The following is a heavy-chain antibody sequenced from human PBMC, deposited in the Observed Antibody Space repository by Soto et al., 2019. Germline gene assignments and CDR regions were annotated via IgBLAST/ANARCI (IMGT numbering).Heavy chain of an antibody. Sequence: GGSLRLSCAASGFTFSSYAMHWVRQAPGKGLEWVAVISYDGSNKYYADSVKGRFTISRDNSKNTLYLQMNSLRAEDTAVCYCARDSAGTQLEGIQLPGDGLYYYYGMDVWGQGTTVTVSS. CDR1: GFTFSSYA. D-gene: IGHD5-18*01. CDR2: ISYDGSNK. V-gene: IGHV3-30-3*01. CDR3: ARDSAGTQLEGIQLPGDGLYYYYGMDV. J-gene: IGHJ6*02.